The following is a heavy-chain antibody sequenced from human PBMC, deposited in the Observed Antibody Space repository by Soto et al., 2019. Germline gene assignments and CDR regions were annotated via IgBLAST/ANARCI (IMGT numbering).Heavy chain of an antibody. Sequence: EVQLVESGGGLVQPGGSLRLSCAASGFTFSSHWMTWVRQAPGKGLEWVAYINEDGSEKYYVDSVKGRFTISRDNAKNSLYLQMNSLRAEDTALFYCARGDNPEYWGQGTLVTVSS. CDR3: ARGDNPEY. J-gene: IGHJ4*02. V-gene: IGHV3-7*01. D-gene: IGHD1-1*01. CDR1: GFTFSSHW. CDR2: INEDGSEK.